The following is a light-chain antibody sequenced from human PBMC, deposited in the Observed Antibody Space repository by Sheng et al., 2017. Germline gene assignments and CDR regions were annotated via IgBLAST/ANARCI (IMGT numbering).Light chain of an antibody. CDR2: GAS. CDR3: QQCGSSWT. V-gene: IGKV3-20*01. CDR1: QSVSSSH. J-gene: IGKJ1*01. Sequence: EIVLTQSPGTLSLSPGERATLSCRASQSVSSSHLAWYQQKPGQAPRLLIYGASSRATGIPDRFSGSGSGTDFTLTISRLEPEDFAVYYCQQCGSSWTFGQGTKVEIK.